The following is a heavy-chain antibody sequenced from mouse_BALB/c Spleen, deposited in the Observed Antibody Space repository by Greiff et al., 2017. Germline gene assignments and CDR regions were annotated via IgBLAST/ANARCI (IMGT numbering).Heavy chain of an antibody. Sequence: LQQPGSELVRPGASVKLSCKASGYTFTSYWMHWVKQRPGQGLEWIGNIYPGSGSTNYDEKFKSKATLTVDTSSSTAYMQLSSLTSEDSAVYYCTRGMSWDGAMDYWGQGTSVTVSS. CDR2: IYPGSGST. V-gene: IGHV1S22*01. CDR3: TRGMSWDGAMDY. J-gene: IGHJ4*01. CDR1: GYTFTSYW. D-gene: IGHD4-1*01.